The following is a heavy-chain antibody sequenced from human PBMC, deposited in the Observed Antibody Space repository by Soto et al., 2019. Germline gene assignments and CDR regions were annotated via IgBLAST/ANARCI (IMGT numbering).Heavy chain of an antibody. CDR1: GVSISNPYYY. CDR2: IHYSGGT. V-gene: IGHV4-39*01. Sequence: QLQLQQSCPGLVKPSETLSLTCTVSGVSISNPYYYWGWIRQTPGKGLEWIGSIHYSGGTFSNPCSRSPVTISLDSSRNSSALRLTSVTLADTAVYYCARRQSTATVQAPATIYADDGFDFWGKGTMVTVSS. D-gene: IGHD2-2*01. J-gene: IGHJ3*01. CDR3: ARRQSTATVQAPATIYADDGFDF.